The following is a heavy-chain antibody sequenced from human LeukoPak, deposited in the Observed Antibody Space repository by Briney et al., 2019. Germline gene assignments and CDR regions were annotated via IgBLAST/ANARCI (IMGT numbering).Heavy chain of an antibody. Sequence: GGSLRLSCAASGFTFDDYAMHWVRQAPGKGLEWVSGISWNSGSIGYADSVKGRFTISRDNAKNSLYLQMNSLRAEDTALYYCAKDIRMYSSGWYAPFDYWGQGTLVTVSS. J-gene: IGHJ4*02. CDR2: ISWNSGSI. D-gene: IGHD6-19*01. V-gene: IGHV3-9*01. CDR1: GFTFDDYA. CDR3: AKDIRMYSSGWYAPFDY.